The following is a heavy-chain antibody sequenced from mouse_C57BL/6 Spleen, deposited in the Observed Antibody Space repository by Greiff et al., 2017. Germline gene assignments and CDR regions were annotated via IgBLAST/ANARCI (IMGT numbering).Heavy chain of an antibody. Sequence: DVQLQESGPGLVKPSQSLSLTCSVTGYSITSGYYWNWIRQFPGNKLEWMGYISYDGSNNYNPSLKNRISITRDTSKNQFFLKLNSVTTEDTATYYCARGTYSRAAMDYWGQGTSVTVSS. D-gene: IGHD2-5*01. J-gene: IGHJ4*01. CDR1: GYSITSGYY. CDR2: ISYDGSN. CDR3: ARGTYSRAAMDY. V-gene: IGHV3-6*01.